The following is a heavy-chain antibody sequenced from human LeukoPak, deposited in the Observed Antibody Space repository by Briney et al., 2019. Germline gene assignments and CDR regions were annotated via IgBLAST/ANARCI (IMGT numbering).Heavy chain of an antibody. CDR2: INHSGST. V-gene: IGHV4-34*01. CDR1: GGSFSGYY. Sequence: SETLSFTCAVYGGSFSGYYWSWIRQPPGKGLEWIGEINHSGSTNYNPSLRSRVTISVDTSKNQFSLELSSVTAADTAVYYCASGGELRQFDYWGQGTLVTVSS. CDR3: ASGGELRQFDY. J-gene: IGHJ4*02. D-gene: IGHD1-26*01.